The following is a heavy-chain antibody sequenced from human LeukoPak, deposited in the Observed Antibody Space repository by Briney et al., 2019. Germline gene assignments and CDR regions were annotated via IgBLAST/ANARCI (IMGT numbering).Heavy chain of an antibody. V-gene: IGHV5-51*03. D-gene: IGHD5-18*01. CDR1: GYSFTSYW. CDR3: ACREFYSPWPGP. CDR2: IYPSDSRT. Sequence: KPGESLKISCKGSGYSFTSYWIGWVRQTPGKGLEWMGVIYPSDSRTRYNPSFEGQVTISADKSINTAYLQWSSLKASDTAMYYCACREFYSPWPGPWGQGTLVTVSS. J-gene: IGHJ5*02.